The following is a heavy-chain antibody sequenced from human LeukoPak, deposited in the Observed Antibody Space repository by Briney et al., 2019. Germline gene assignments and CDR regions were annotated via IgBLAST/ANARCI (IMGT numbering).Heavy chain of an antibody. V-gene: IGHV4-39*01. CDR1: GGSISSSSYY. D-gene: IGHD5-24*01. CDR2: IYYSGST. J-gene: IGHJ4*02. Sequence: PSETLSLTCTVSGGSISSSSYYWGWIRQPPGKGLEWIGSIYYSGSTYYNPSLKSRVTISVDTSENQFSLKLSSVTAADTAVYYCARHGENDVEMATIDYWGQGTLVTVSS. CDR3: ARHGENDVEMATIDY.